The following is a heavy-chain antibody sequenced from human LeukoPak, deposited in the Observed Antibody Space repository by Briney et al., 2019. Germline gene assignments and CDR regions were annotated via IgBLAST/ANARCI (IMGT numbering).Heavy chain of an antibody. CDR3: ARDLLAAAGTFWFDP. CDR2: ISYDGSNK. V-gene: IGHV3-30*04. D-gene: IGHD6-13*01. Sequence: PGRSLRLSCAASGFTFSSYAMHWVRQAPGKGMEWVAVISYDGSNKYYADSVKGRFTISRDNSNNTLYLQMNSLRAEDTAVYYCARDLLAAAGTFWFDPWGQGTLVTVSS. CDR1: GFTFSSYA. J-gene: IGHJ5*02.